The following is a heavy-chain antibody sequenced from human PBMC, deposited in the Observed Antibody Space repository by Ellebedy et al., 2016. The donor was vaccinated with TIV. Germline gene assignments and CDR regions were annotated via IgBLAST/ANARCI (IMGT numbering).Heavy chain of an antibody. CDR2: IFYSGST. J-gene: IGHJ4*02. Sequence: MPSETLSLTCTVSGGSLSSYYWSRIRQPPGKGLGWIGYIFYSGSTNYNPSLKSRVTVSVDTSKNQFSLKLRSVTAADTAVYYCAANYAAYFDYWGQGTLVTVSS. V-gene: IGHV4-59*08. CDR3: AANYAAYFDY. D-gene: IGHD4/OR15-4a*01. CDR1: GGSLSSYY.